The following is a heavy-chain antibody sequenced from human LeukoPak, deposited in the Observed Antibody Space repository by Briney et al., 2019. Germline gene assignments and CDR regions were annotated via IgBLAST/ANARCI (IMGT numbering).Heavy chain of an antibody. CDR3: ARSVGTQYFDY. CDR1: GYTFTSYD. V-gene: IGHV1-3*03. D-gene: IGHD1-14*01. CDR2: INAGNGNT. Sequence: ASVKVSCKASGYTFTSYDINWVRQATGQGLEWMGWINAGNGNTHYSQEFQGRVTLTRDTAASIAYMELSSLGSEDMAVYYCARSVGTQYFDYWGQGTLVTVSS. J-gene: IGHJ4*02.